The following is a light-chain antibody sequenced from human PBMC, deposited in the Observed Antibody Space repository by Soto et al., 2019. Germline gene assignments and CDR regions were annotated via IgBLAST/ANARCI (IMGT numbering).Light chain of an antibody. Sequence: DIQMTQSPSTLYASVGDRVTITCRASQSISSWLAWYQQKPGKAPKLLIYKASSLESGVPSRFSGSGSGTEFTLTISSLRPDDFATYYCQQYNSYPLTFGGGTKVEIK. V-gene: IGKV1-5*03. J-gene: IGKJ4*01. CDR2: KAS. CDR3: QQYNSYPLT. CDR1: QSISSW.